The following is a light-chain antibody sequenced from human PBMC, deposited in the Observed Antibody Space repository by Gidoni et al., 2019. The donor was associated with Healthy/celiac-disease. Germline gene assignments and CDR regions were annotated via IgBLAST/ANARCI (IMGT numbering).Light chain of an antibody. Sequence: DIVMTQSPLALHVTPGEPASISCRSSQSLLHSNGYNYLDWYLQKPGQSPQLLIYLGSNRASGVPDRFSCSGSGTDFTLKISRVEAEDVGVYYCMQALQTPYTCGQGTKLEIK. CDR2: LGS. V-gene: IGKV2-28*01. J-gene: IGKJ2*01. CDR1: QSLLHSNGYNY. CDR3: MQALQTPYT.